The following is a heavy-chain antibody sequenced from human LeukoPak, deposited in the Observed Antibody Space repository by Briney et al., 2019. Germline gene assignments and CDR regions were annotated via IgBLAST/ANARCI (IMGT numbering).Heavy chain of an antibody. D-gene: IGHD3-16*01. CDR1: GYTFTGYF. V-gene: IGHV1-2*06. CDR3: ARAHGWGNWFDP. CDR2: INPNSGGT. Sequence: ASVKVSCKASGYTFTGYFMHWVRRAPGQGLEWMGRINPNSGGTNYAQKFQGRVTMTRDTSISTAYMELSRLRSDDTAVYYCARAHGWGNWFDPWGQGTLVTVSS. J-gene: IGHJ5*02.